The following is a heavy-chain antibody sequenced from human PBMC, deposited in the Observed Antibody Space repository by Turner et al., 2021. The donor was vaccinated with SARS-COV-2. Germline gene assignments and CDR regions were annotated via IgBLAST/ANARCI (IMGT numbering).Heavy chain of an antibody. Sequence: EVQLVESGGGLVQPGGSLRLSCAAAGFTLSSYSMNWVRQAPGKGLEWGSYISRSSSTIYYADSVKGRFTISRDNAKNSLYLQMNSLRAEDTAVYYCAREGGYSYGPYYYGMDVWGQGTTVTVSS. D-gene: IGHD5-18*01. CDR2: ISRSSSTI. CDR1: GFTLSSYS. V-gene: IGHV3-48*01. CDR3: AREGGYSYGPYYYGMDV. J-gene: IGHJ6*02.